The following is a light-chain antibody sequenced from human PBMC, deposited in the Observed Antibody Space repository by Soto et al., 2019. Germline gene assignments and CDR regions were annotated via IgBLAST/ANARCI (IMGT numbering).Light chain of an antibody. J-gene: IGLJ2*01. CDR3: QSYDSDFVI. V-gene: IGLV6-57*04. CDR2: ENN. Sequence: NFMLTQPHSVSEYPGKTVTISCTRRSGSIANNYVQWYQQRPGSAPTTVIYENNQRPSGDPGRFSGSADGSSNSASLNRSGLQTYDEDYYYCQSYDSDFVIVGGGTMLAVL. CDR1: SGSIANNY.